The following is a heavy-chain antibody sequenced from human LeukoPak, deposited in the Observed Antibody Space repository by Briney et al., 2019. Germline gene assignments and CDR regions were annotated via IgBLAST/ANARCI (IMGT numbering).Heavy chain of an antibody. V-gene: IGHV1-69*13. CDR2: IIPIFGTA. CDR3: ARDSGQQLGYYYYGMDV. J-gene: IGHJ6*04. D-gene: IGHD6-13*01. Sequence: SVKVSCKASGGTFSSYAISWVRQAPGQGLEWMGRIIPIFGTANYAQKFQGRVTITADESTSTAYMELSSLRSEDTAVYYCARDSGQQLGYYYYGMDVWGKGTTVTVSS. CDR1: GGTFSSYA.